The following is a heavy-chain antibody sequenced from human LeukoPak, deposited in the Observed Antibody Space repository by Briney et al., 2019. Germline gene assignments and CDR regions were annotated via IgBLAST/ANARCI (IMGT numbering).Heavy chain of an antibody. D-gene: IGHD3-9*01. J-gene: IGHJ6*02. CDR1: GYTFTSYD. Sequence: ASVKVSCKASGYTFTSYDINWVRQATGQGLEWMGWMNPNSGNTGYAQKFQGRVTMTRNTSISTAYMELSSLRSEDTAVYYCARGPLYDILIGYYSYYYGMDVWGQGTTVTVSS. CDR3: ARGPLYDILIGYYSYYYGMDV. CDR2: MNPNSGNT. V-gene: IGHV1-8*01.